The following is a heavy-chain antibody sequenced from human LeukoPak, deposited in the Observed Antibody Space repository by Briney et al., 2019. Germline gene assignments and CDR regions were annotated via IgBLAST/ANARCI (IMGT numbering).Heavy chain of an antibody. CDR3: AKVRSSSWFDFDY. V-gene: IGHV3-23*01. D-gene: IGHD6-13*01. Sequence: GGSLRLSCAASGFTFTSYAKSRVRQAPGKGLEWVSAISGGGGGTYYADSVKGRFTISRDNSKNTVYLQMNSLRAEDTAVYYCAKVRSSSWFDFDYWGQGTLVTVSS. CDR2: ISGGGGGT. J-gene: IGHJ4*02. CDR1: GFTFTSYA.